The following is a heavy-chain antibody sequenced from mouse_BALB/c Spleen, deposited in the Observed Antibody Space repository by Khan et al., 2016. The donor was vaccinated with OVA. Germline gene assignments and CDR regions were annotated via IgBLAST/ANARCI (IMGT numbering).Heavy chain of an antibody. CDR2: INPSSGYT. Sequence: VQLQESGAELARPGASVKMSCLASGYTFTAYTMHWVKQRPGQGLGWIGYINPSSGYTNYNQKFKDKATLTADKSYSTAYMQLSSLTSEDSAVYYCAKNYRYYFDYWGQGTTLTVSS. D-gene: IGHD2-14*01. V-gene: IGHV1-4*01. J-gene: IGHJ2*01. CDR1: GYTFTAYT. CDR3: AKNYRYYFDY.